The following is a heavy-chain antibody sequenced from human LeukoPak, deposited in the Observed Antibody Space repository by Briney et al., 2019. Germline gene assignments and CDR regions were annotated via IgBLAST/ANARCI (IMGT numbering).Heavy chain of an antibody. V-gene: IGHV4-39*01. CDR2: IYYSGST. J-gene: IGHJ4*02. D-gene: IGHD2-2*01. CDR1: GGSISSSSYY. Sequence: KPSETLSLTCTVSGGSISSSSYYWGWIRQPPGKGLEWIGSIYYSGSTYYNPSLKSRVTISVDTSKNQFSLKLSSVTAADTAVYYCARQDGSSRPDIVVVPAADYYFDYWGQGTLVTVSS. CDR3: ARQDGSSRPDIVVVPAADYYFDY.